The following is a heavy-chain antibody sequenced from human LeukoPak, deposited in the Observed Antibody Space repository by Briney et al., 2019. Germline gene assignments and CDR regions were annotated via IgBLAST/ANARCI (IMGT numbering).Heavy chain of an antibody. Sequence: PSETLSLTCTVSGYSITNNYFWGWIRQPPGKGLEWIGSISHSGTTYYNPSLKSRITISHETSKNQFSLKVNSVTAADTASYYCTREEGGTTVDNWGQGTLVTVSS. V-gene: IGHV4-38-2*02. J-gene: IGHJ4*02. CDR3: TREEGGTTVDN. D-gene: IGHD1-1*01. CDR1: GYSITNNYF. CDR2: ISHSGTT.